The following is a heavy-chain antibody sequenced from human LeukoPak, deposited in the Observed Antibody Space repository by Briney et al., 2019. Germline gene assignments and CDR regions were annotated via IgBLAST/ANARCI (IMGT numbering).Heavy chain of an antibody. J-gene: IGHJ4*02. CDR3: AREPEYCSSTSCYDY. CDR2: ISSSSYI. CDR1: GFTFRSYS. D-gene: IGHD2-2*01. Sequence: PGGSLRLSCAASGFTFRSYSMNWVRQAPGRGLEWVSSISSSSYIYYADSVKGRFTISRDNAKNSLYLQMNSLRAEDTAVYYCAREPEYCSSTSCYDYWGQGTLVTVSS. V-gene: IGHV3-21*01.